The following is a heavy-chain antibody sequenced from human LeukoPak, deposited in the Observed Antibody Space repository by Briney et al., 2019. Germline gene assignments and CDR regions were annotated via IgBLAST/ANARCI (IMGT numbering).Heavy chain of an antibody. CDR3: AREDAVTRGDNGFDP. CDR2: IIPIFDTA. D-gene: IGHD4-17*01. V-gene: IGHV1-69*13. CDR1: GGTFSSYA. Sequence: SVKVSCKASGGTFSSYAISWVRHPPGQGLEWMGGIIPIFDTANYAQKFHGRVTITADESTSTAYMELRSLRSEATAVYYGAREDAVTRGDNGFDPWGQRTLVTVA. J-gene: IGHJ5*02.